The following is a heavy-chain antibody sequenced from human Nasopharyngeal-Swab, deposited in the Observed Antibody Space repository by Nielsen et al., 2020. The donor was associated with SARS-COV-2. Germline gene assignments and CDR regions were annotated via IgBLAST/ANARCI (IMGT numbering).Heavy chain of an antibody. CDR3: ARDTRRGGVDY. CDR1: GGVINSYD. D-gene: IGHD2-15*01. J-gene: IGHJ4*02. Sequence: SETLSLTCTVSGGVINSYDWSWIRQPPRRGLEWIGYIYYSGSTNYNPSLKSRVTISLDTSKNQFSLKLSSVTAADSAVYYCARDTRRGGVDYWGQGTLVTVSS. V-gene: IGHV4-59*01. CDR2: IYYSGST.